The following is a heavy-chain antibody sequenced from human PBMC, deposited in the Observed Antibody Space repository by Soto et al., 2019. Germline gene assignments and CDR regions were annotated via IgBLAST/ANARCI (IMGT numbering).Heavy chain of an antibody. J-gene: IGHJ4*02. CDR2: IYYSGST. Sequence: SETLSLTCTVSGGSISSSSYYWGWIRQPPGKGLEWIGSIYYSGSTYYNPSLKSRVTISVDTSKNQFSLKLSSVTAADTAVYYCARHKYHSSDPSAYWAQGTLVPVSS. V-gene: IGHV4-39*01. CDR1: GGSISSSSYY. CDR3: ARHKYHSSDPSAY. D-gene: IGHD3-22*01.